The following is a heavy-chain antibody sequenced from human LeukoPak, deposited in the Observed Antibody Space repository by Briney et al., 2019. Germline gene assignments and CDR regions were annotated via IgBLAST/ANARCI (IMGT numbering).Heavy chain of an antibody. V-gene: IGHV4-34*01. CDR1: GGSFSGYY. Sequence: PSETLSLTCAVYGGSFSGYYWSWIRQPPGKGLEWIGEINHSGSTNYNPSLKSRVTMSVDTSKNQFSLKLSSVTAADTAVHYCAIAVATDFDYWGQGTLVTVSS. CDR2: INHSGST. J-gene: IGHJ4*02. D-gene: IGHD6-19*01. CDR3: AIAVATDFDY.